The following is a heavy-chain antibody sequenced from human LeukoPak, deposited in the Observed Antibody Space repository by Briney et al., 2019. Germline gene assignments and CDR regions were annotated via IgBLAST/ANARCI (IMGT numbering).Heavy chain of an antibody. D-gene: IGHD3-22*01. CDR3: ARDQDDSSGYYLFGY. CDR1: GFTFSSYS. Sequence: PGGSLRLSCAASGFTFSSYSMNWVRQAPGKGLEWVSSISSSSSYIYYADSVKGRFTISRDNAKNSLYLQMNSLRAKDTAVYYCARDQDDSSGYYLFGYWGQGTLVTVSS. CDR2: ISSSSSYI. J-gene: IGHJ4*02. V-gene: IGHV3-21*01.